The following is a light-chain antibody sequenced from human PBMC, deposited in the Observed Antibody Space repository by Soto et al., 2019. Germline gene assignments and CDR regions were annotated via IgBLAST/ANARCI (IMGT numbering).Light chain of an antibody. J-gene: IGKJ5*01. Sequence: EIVMTQSPATLSVSPGEGATLSCRASQSVSGLAWYQQKPGQAPKLLIYGASSRATGIPARFSGSGSGTEFTLTISSLQSEDFAVYYCQQYSSWPHITFGQGTRLEIK. CDR1: QSVSG. CDR3: QQYSSWPHIT. CDR2: GAS. V-gene: IGKV3-15*01.